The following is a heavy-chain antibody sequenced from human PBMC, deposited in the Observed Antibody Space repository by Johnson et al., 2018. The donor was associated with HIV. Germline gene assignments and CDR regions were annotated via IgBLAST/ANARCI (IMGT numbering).Heavy chain of an antibody. V-gene: IGHV3-23*04. D-gene: IGHD6-19*01. Sequence: VQLVESGGELIRPGASLKLSCTASGFSFSAYAMSWVRQAPGKGLEWVSLISASGGSTHYSESVKGRFTISRDNAKNSLYLQMNSLRVEDTAVYYCARGKKQWLDEDAFDIWGQGTMVTVSS. CDR1: GFSFSAYA. J-gene: IGHJ3*02. CDR3: ARGKKQWLDEDAFDI. CDR2: ISASGGST.